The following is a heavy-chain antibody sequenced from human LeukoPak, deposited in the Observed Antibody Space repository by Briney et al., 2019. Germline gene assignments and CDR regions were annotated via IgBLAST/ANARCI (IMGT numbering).Heavy chain of an antibody. CDR2: ISAYNGNT. D-gene: IGHD3-10*01. J-gene: IGHJ3*02. CDR3: AILLPYGSGSYAFDI. V-gene: IGHV1-18*01. CDR1: AYTFTSYG. Sequence: ASVKVTCKASAYTFTSYGIGWVRQAPAQGLEWMGWISAYNGNTNYAQKLQGRVTMTTDTSTSTAYMELRSLRSDDTAVYYCAILLPYGSGSYAFDIWGQGTMVTVSS.